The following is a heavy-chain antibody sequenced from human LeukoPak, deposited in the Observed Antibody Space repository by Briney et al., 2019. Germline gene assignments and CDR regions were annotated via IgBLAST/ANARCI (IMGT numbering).Heavy chain of an antibody. V-gene: IGHV1-18*01. CDR2: ISAYNGGT. CDR1: GGTFSSYA. J-gene: IGHJ4*02. CDR3: ARDLGLDTTMIFFDF. Sequence: ASVKVSCKASGGTFSSYAISWVRQAPGQGPEWMGWISAYNGGTNYREKFQGRVTITTDTSTNTAYMELRGLTSDDTAVYYCARDLGLDTTMIFFDFWGQGTLVTVSS. D-gene: IGHD5-18*01.